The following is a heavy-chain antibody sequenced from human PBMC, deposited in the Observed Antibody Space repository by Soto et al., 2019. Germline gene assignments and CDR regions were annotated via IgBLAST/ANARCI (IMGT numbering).Heavy chain of an antibody. CDR1: GFTFSSYA. CDR2: ISSNGGST. CDR3: VTSTVTTYSWRGFGY. V-gene: IGHV3-64D*06. Sequence: EVQLVESGGGLVQPGGSLRLSCSASGFTFSSYAMHWVRQAPGKGLEYVSAISSNGGSTYYADSVKGRFTISRDNSKNTLYLQMSSLRAEDTAVYYCVTSTVTTYSWRGFGYWGQGTLVTVSS. D-gene: IGHD4-17*01. J-gene: IGHJ4*02.